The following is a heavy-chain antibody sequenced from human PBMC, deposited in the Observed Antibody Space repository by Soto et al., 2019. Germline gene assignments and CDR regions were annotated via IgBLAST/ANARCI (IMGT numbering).Heavy chain of an antibody. D-gene: IGHD5-12*01. CDR2: ISYDGSNK. CDR1: GFTFSTYA. CDR3: AREGDRGYDGDPYYYYGMDV. Sequence: QVQLVESGGGVVLPGRSLRLSCAASGFTFSTYAMHWVRQAPGKGPEWVAVISYDGSNKYYADSAKGRFTISRDNSKKTLYLQMNSLRGEDTAVYYCAREGDRGYDGDPYYYYGMDVWGQGTTVTVSS. V-gene: IGHV3-30-3*01. J-gene: IGHJ6*02.